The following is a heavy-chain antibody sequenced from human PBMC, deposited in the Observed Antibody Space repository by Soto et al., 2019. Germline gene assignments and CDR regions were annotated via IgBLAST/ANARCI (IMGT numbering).Heavy chain of an antibody. D-gene: IGHD2-21*02. CDR3: VRGDGGHSDGGDY. J-gene: IGHJ4*02. CDR1: GYTFTNYD. Sequence: QVQLVQSGAEVKKPGASVKVSCKASGYTFTNYDINWVRQATGQGLEWMGWMNPNSGNTGYAQRFXXRXXMTRNTSISTAYMELSSLRSEDTAVYYCVRGDGGHSDGGDYWGQGTLVTVSS. V-gene: IGHV1-8*01. CDR2: MNPNSGNT.